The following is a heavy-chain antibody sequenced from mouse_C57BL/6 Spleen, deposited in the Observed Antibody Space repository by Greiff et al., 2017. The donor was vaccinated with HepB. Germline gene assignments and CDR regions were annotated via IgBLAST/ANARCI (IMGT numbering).Heavy chain of an antibody. Sequence: QVHVKQSGAELVRPGASVKLSCKASGYTFTDYYINWVKQRPGQGLEWIARIYPGSGNTYYNEKFKGKATLTAEKSSSTAYMQLSSLTSEDSAVFVCAISYGNLYAMDYWGQGTSVTVSS. D-gene: IGHD2-1*01. V-gene: IGHV1-76*01. CDR3: AISYGNLYAMDY. J-gene: IGHJ4*01. CDR2: IYPGSGNT. CDR1: GYTFTDYY.